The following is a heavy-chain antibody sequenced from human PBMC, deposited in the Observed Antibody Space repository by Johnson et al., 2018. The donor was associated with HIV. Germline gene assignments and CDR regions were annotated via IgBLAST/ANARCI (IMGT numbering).Heavy chain of an antibody. D-gene: IGHD2-15*01. CDR2: ISYDGSNK. CDR3: AKEALRGGEYDAFDI. Sequence: QEQLVESGGGVVRPGWSLRLSCAASGFTFDDHGMSWVRQAPGKGLEWVAVISYDGSNKYYADSVKGRFTISRDNSKNTMYLQMNSLRAEDTAVYYCAKEALRGGEYDAFDIWGQGTMVTVSS. CDR1: GFTFDDHG. J-gene: IGHJ3*02. V-gene: IGHV3-30*18.